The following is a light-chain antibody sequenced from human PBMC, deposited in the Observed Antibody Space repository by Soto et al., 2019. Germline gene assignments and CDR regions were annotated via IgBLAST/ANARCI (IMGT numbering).Light chain of an antibody. Sequence: EIVLTQSPGTLSSSPGERATLSCRASQSVSSSYLAWYQQKPGQSPRLLIYDSSIRASGIPDRFSGSGSGTDFTLTISRLEPEDFAVYYCQQYGSSPWAFGQGTKVDIK. CDR2: DSS. CDR3: QQYGSSPWA. J-gene: IGKJ1*01. CDR1: QSVSSSY. V-gene: IGKV3-20*01.